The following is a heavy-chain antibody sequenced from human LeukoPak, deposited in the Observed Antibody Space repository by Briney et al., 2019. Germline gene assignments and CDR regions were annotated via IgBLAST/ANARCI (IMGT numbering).Heavy chain of an antibody. D-gene: IGHD5-12*01. Sequence: GGSLRLSCAASGFTFSRYWMHWVRQAPGKGLVWVSRINSDGSSTNYADSVKGRFTISRDSSKNTLYLQMNSLRAEDTAVYYCARGPSGYHNIGGQGTLVTVSS. CDR3: ARGPSGYHNI. CDR2: INSDGSST. V-gene: IGHV3-74*01. CDR1: GFTFSRYW. J-gene: IGHJ4*02.